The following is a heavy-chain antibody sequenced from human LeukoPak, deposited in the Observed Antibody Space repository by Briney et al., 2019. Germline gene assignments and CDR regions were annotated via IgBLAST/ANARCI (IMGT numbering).Heavy chain of an antibody. V-gene: IGHV5-51*01. J-gene: IGHJ4*02. CDR3: ARRMGYSYGRDYFDY. D-gene: IGHD5-18*01. CDR2: IYPGDSDT. Sequence: PGGSLRLSCKGSGYSFTSYWIGWVRQMPGKGPEWMGIIYPGDSDTRYSPSFQGQVTISADKSISTAYLQWSSLKASDTAMYYCARRMGYSYGRDYFDYWGQGTLVTVSS. CDR1: GYSFTSYW.